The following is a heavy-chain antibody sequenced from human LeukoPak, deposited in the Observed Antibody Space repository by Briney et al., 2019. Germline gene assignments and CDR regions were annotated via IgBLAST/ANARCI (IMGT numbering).Heavy chain of an antibody. CDR1: GFTFSNAW. CDR2: IKSKTDGGTT. Sequence: PGGSLRLSCAASGFTFSNAWMSWVRQAPGKGLEWVGRIKSKTDGGTTDYAAPVKGRFTISRDDSKNTLYLQMNSLKTEDTAVYYCTTPPWYYYDSSGYYPDAFDIWGQGTMVTVSS. J-gene: IGHJ3*02. D-gene: IGHD3-22*01. CDR3: TTPPWYYYDSSGYYPDAFDI. V-gene: IGHV3-15*01.